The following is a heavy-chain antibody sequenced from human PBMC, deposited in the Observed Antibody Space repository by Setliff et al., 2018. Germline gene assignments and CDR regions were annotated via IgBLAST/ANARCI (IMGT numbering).Heavy chain of an antibody. CDR3: ARFAKCGGHCWNDY. Sequence: GGSLRLSCAASGFTFDDYVMSWVRQAPGKGLEWVSDINRNGGRIGYADPVKGRFTISRDNAKNSLYLQMNSLGAEDTALYYCARFAKCGGHCWNDYWGQGTRVTVSS. CDR1: GFTFDDYV. D-gene: IGHD2-21*02. J-gene: IGHJ4*02. CDR2: INRNGGRI. V-gene: IGHV3-20*04.